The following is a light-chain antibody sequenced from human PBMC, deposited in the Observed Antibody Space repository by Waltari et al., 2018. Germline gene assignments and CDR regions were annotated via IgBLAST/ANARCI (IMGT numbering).Light chain of an antibody. CDR2: KDS. V-gene: IGLV3-25*03. J-gene: IGLJ2*01. CDR3: QSADSSGTL. CDR1: ALPDQY. Sequence: SSELTQSPSVSVSPGQTARITCSGDALPDQYAFWYQQKPGQAPVLVIYKDSESPSGIPERFSGSSSGTIVTLTISGVQAEDEADYYCQSADSSGTLFGGGTRLTVL.